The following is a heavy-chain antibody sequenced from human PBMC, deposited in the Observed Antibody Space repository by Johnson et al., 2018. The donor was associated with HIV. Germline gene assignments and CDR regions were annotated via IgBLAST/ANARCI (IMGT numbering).Heavy chain of an antibody. CDR2: IKTDGSNT. J-gene: IGHJ3*02. CDR1: GFTFSNAW. V-gene: IGHV3-74*02. D-gene: IGHD4-17*01. Sequence: VQLVESGGGVVQPGRSLRLSCAASGFTFSNAWMSWVRQAPGQGLVWVSRIKTDGSNTAYADSLRGRFTISGDNAKSTLYLHMNSLRAEDTAVYFCARGEDGVDAFDIWGQGTMVTVSS. CDR3: ARGEDGVDAFDI.